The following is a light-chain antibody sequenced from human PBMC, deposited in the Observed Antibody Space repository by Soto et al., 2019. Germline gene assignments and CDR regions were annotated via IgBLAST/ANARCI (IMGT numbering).Light chain of an antibody. V-gene: IGLV2-14*01. J-gene: IGLJ2*01. CDR3: SSYTTRSTVV. Sequence: QSVLTQPASVSGSPGQSITISCTGTSSDVGAYNYVSWYQHLPGKAPKLMIYEVTNRPSGVSNRFSGSQSGNTASLTISGLQAEDEADYYCSSYTTRSTVVFGGGTQLTVL. CDR1: SSDVGAYNY. CDR2: EVT.